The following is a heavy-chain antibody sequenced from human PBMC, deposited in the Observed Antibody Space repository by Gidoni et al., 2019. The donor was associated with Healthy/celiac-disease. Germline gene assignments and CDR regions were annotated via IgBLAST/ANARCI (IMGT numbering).Heavy chain of an antibody. J-gene: IGHJ6*02. CDR3: AKNKYPVHYYYYGMDV. V-gene: IGHV1-69*02. CDR1: GGSFSSYT. CDR2: IIPTLDIA. Sequence: QVQLVQSGAEVKKPGSSVKISCKASGGSFSSYTISWVRQAPGQGLEWMGRIIPTLDIANYAQKLQDRVTITADKSTSTAYMELSSLRSEDTAVYYCAKNKYPVHYYYYGMDVWGQGTAVTVSS.